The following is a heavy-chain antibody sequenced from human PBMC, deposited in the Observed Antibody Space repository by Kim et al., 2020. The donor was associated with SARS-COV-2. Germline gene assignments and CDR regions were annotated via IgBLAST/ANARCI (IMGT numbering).Heavy chain of an antibody. CDR1: GYSISSGYY. J-gene: IGHJ5*02. D-gene: IGHD3-10*01. CDR3: AREGYYGSGSLALPYNWFDP. Sequence: SETLSITCTVSGYSISSGYYWGWIRQPPGKGLEWIGSIYHSGSTYYNPSLKSRVTISVDTSKNQFSLKLSSVTAADTAVYYCAREGYYGSGSLALPYNWFDPWGQGTLVTVSS. CDR2: IYHSGST. V-gene: IGHV4-38-2*02.